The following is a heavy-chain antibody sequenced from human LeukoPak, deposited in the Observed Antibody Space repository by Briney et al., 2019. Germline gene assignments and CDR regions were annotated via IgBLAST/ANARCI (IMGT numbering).Heavy chain of an antibody. CDR3: ARGNSRDSFDI. J-gene: IGHJ3*02. D-gene: IGHD5-24*01. V-gene: IGHV3-66*01. CDR1: GFTVSSNY. Sequence: PGGSLRLSCAASGFTVSSNYMSWVRQAPGKGLEWVSVIYSGGSTYYADSVKGRFTISRDNSKNTVFLQMTSLRGEDTAVYYCARGNSRDSFDIWGQGTMVTVSS. CDR2: IYSGGST.